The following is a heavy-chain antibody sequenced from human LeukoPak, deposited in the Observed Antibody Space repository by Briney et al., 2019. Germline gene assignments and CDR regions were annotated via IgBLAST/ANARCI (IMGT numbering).Heavy chain of an antibody. D-gene: IGHD4-17*01. J-gene: IGHJ4*02. Sequence: GGSLRLSCATSGFTFRNYAVNWVRQAPGKGLEWISRISSSGVTIYYADSVKGRFIISRDNAKNSLYLQLNSLRAEDTAVYYCARGWGDYGQNLPYFDYWGQGTLVTVS. CDR1: GFTFRNYA. V-gene: IGHV3-48*03. CDR3: ARGWGDYGQNLPYFDY. CDR2: ISSSGVTI.